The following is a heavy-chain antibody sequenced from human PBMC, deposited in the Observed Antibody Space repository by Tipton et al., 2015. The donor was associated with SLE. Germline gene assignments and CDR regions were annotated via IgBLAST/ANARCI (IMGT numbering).Heavy chain of an antibody. Sequence: LRLSCAVYGGSFSGYYWSWIRQPPGKGLEWIGEIKHSGSTNYNPSLKSRVTISVDTSKNQFSLKLSSVTAADTAVYYCASTIYGFDYWGQGTLVTVSS. D-gene: IGHD4-17*01. J-gene: IGHJ4*02. CDR1: GGSFSGYY. V-gene: IGHV4-34*01. CDR2: IKHSGST. CDR3: ASTIYGFDY.